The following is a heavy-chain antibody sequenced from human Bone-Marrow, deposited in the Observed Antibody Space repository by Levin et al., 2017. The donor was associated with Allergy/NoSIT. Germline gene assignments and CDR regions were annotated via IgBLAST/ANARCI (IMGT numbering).Heavy chain of an antibody. J-gene: IGHJ4*02. Sequence: ASVKVSCKASGFMFTKYGVAWVRQAPGQGLEWMGWISAYDGNTNYAQNFKDRVTMTTDTSTSTAYMELRSLTSDDTAVYYCARGPRGSSPHFDYWGQGSQITVSS. CDR3: ARGPRGSSPHFDY. CDR2: ISAYDGNT. D-gene: IGHD3-10*01. V-gene: IGHV1-18*01. CDR1: GFMFTKYG.